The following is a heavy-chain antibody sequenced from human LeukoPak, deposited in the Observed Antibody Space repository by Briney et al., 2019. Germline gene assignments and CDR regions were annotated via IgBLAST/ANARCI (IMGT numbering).Heavy chain of an antibody. CDR1: GFTFSSYW. V-gene: IGHV3-7*01. CDR2: IKQDGSEK. Sequence: GGSLRLSCAASGFTFSSYWMSWVRQAPGKGLEWVANIKQDGSEKYYVDSVKGRFTISRDNAKNSLYLQMNSLRAEGTAVYYCARDTEYYDFWSGYSYYYYMDVWGKGTTVTVSS. J-gene: IGHJ6*03. D-gene: IGHD3-3*01. CDR3: ARDTEYYDFWSGYSYYYYMDV.